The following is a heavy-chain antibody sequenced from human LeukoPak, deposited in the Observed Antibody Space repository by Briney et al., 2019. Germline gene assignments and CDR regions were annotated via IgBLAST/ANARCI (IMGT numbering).Heavy chain of an antibody. CDR3: ARAYGYGYGGSAPFDY. D-gene: IGHD4-23*01. J-gene: IGHJ4*02. Sequence: GGSLTLSCAASGFTFSSYDMHWVRQATGKGLEWVSAIGTAGDTYYPGSVKGRFTISRENAKNSLYLQMNSLRAGDTAVYYCARAYGYGYGGSAPFDYWGQGTLVTVSS. V-gene: IGHV3-13*01. CDR2: IGTAGDT. CDR1: GFTFSSYD.